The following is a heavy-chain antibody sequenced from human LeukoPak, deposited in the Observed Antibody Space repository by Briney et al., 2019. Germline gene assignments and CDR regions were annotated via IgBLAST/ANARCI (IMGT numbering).Heavy chain of an antibody. CDR1: GGTFSSYA. Sequence: ASVKVSCEASGGTFSSYAISWVRQAPGQGLEWMGGIIPIFGTANYAQKFQGRVTITVVKSTSTAYMELSSLRSEDTAVYYCARDAAGLRSDAFDIWGQGTMVTVSS. D-gene: IGHD3-3*01. CDR3: ARDAAGLRSDAFDI. V-gene: IGHV1-69*06. J-gene: IGHJ3*02. CDR2: IIPIFGTA.